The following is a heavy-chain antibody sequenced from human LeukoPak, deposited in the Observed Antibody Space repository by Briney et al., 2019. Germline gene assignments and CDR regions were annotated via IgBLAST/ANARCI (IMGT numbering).Heavy chain of an antibody. V-gene: IGHV4-30-4*08. CDR1: GGSIRGHY. Sequence: KPSETLSLTCTVSGGSIRGHYWSWIRQPPGKGLEWIGYIYYSGSTYYNPSLKSRVTISIDTSKNQFSLKLNSVTAADTAVYYCAREVVAVAGNWFDPWGQGTLVTVSS. J-gene: IGHJ5*02. CDR3: AREVVAVAGNWFDP. D-gene: IGHD6-19*01. CDR2: IYYSGST.